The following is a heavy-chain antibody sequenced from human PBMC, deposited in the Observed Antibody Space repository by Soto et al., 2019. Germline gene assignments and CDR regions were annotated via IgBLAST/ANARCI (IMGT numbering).Heavy chain of an antibody. D-gene: IGHD5-12*01. Sequence: QVQLVQSGAEVKKPGSSVKVSCKASGGTFSNYPISWVRQAPGQGLEWMGGIIPIFGTGNYAQKFQGRVTIPADESTSTAYMELSSLRSEDTAVYYCARGNHRWLQLWYFDLWGRGTLVTVSS. CDR3: ARGNHRWLQLWYFDL. CDR2: IIPIFGTG. J-gene: IGHJ2*01. CDR1: GGTFSNYP. V-gene: IGHV1-69*12.